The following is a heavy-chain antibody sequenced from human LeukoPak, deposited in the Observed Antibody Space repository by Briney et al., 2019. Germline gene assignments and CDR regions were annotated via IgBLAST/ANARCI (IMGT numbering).Heavy chain of an antibody. J-gene: IGHJ3*02. CDR2: IIPIFGTA. CDR1: GYTFTSYY. Sequence: ASVKVSCKASGYTFTSYYMHWVRQAPGQGLEWMGGIIPIFGTANYAQKFQGRVTITADESTSTAYMELSSLRSEDTAVYYCARDSIRKGLTGDWDDAFDIWGQGTMVTVSS. D-gene: IGHD7-27*01. V-gene: IGHV1-69*13. CDR3: ARDSIRKGLTGDWDDAFDI.